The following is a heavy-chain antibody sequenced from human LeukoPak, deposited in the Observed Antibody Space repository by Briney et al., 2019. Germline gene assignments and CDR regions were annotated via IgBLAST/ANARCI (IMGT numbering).Heavy chain of an antibody. V-gene: IGHV3-7*01. CDR3: ARDYKGWFDY. J-gene: IGHJ4*02. D-gene: IGHD5-24*01. CDR2: INEYGREI. CDR1: GITFSNYA. Sequence: GGSLRLSCAASGITFSNYANHWVRQAPGKGLEWVANINEYGREIHYVDSVKGRFTISRDNAKNSLYLQMNSLRVEDTAVYYCARDYKGWFDYWGQGTLVTVSS.